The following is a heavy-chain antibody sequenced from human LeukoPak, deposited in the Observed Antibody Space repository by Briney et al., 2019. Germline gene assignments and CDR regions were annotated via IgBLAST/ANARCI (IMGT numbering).Heavy chain of an antibody. CDR1: GFRFSNYA. CDR2: IIGSSGST. CDR3: AKGGYDYVEIGYFDY. V-gene: IGHV3-23*01. D-gene: IGHD5-12*01. J-gene: IGHJ4*02. Sequence: GGSLRLSCAASGFRFSNYAMNWVRQAPGKGLEWVSLIIGSSGSTFYADSVKGRCTISRDISKNTLYLQMNSLRDEDTAVYYCAKGGYDYVEIGYFDYWGQGSLVTVSS.